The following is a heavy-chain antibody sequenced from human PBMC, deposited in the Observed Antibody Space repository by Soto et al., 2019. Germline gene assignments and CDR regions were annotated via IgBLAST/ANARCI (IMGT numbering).Heavy chain of an antibody. Sequence: SETLSLTCAVSGYSISTGFNWGWIRQPPGKGLEWIGSIYHSGSTYYNLSLKSRVTISADTSKNQISLKLISVTAADTALYYCARDWGTGFYNFDSWGQGTLVTVSS. D-gene: IGHD6-19*01. V-gene: IGHV4-38-2*02. CDR1: GYSISTGFN. CDR3: ARDWGTGFYNFDS. J-gene: IGHJ4*02. CDR2: IYHSGST.